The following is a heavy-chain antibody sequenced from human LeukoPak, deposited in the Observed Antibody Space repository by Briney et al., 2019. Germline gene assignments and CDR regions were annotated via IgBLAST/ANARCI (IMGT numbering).Heavy chain of an antibody. J-gene: IGHJ4*02. CDR2: IFYSGST. CDR1: GDSISSSSYY. D-gene: IGHD3-22*01. Sequence: SETLSLTCTVSGDSISSSSYYWGWIGQPPGKGLEWIGSIFYSGSTDYSPSLESRVTISVDTSKNQFSLKLSSVTAADTAVYYCARETHYYDSSGQFDYWGQGTLVSVSS. CDR3: ARETHYYDSSGQFDY. V-gene: IGHV4-39*07.